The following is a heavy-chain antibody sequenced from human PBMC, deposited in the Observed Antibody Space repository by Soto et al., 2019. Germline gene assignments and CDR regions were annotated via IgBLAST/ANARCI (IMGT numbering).Heavy chain of an antibody. Sequence: WDTLSLTFAVYGGSFSGYYCIWILPPPWKWLEWIGNIYHSGSSYHNPSRESRVTISVDTSKNQFSLKLSSVTAADTAVYYCARERLTYYSDKSAYLFDYWGQGTLVTVSS. CDR1: GGSFSGYY. V-gene: IGHV4-34*01. CDR3: ARERLTYYSDKSAYLFDY. D-gene: IGHD3-22*01. CDR2: IYHSGSS. J-gene: IGHJ4*02.